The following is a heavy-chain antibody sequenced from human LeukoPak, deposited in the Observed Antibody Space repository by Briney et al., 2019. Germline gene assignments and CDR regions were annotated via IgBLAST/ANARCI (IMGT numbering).Heavy chain of an antibody. J-gene: IGHJ4*02. CDR2: INSDGSST. V-gene: IGHV3-74*01. D-gene: IGHD2-15*01. CDR3: ARGGSGYCSAGSCYPIDY. Sequence: PGGSLRLSCTASGFTFSSYWMHWVRQAPGKGLVWVSRINSDGSSTSYADSVKGRFTISRDNAKNTLYLQMNSLRAEDTAVYYCARGGSGYCSAGSCYPIDYWGQGTLVTVSS. CDR1: GFTFSSYW.